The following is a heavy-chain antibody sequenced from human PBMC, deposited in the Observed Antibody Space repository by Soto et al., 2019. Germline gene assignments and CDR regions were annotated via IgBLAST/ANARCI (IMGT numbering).Heavy chain of an antibody. D-gene: IGHD4-17*01. CDR3: AKALLDTTVTTCGS. CDR1: GFTFSSYG. J-gene: IGHJ4*02. CDR2: ISYHGNDK. V-gene: IGHV3-30*18. Sequence: QVQLVESGGGVVQPGRSLRLSCAASGFTFSSYGMHWVRQAPGKGLEWVAVISYHGNDKYYADSVKGRFTISRDNFKSTLYLQMSSLRAADTAIYCCAKALLDTTVTTCGSWGQGTLVTVSS.